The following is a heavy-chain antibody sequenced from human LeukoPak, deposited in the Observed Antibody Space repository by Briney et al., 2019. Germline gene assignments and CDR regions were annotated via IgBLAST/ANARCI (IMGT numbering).Heavy chain of an antibody. CDR1: GYSISSGYY. D-gene: IGHD5-12*01. Sequence: SETLSLTCTVSGYSISSGYYWGWIRQPAGKGLEWIGRIYTSGSTNYNPSLKSRVTISIDTSKNQFSLKLSSVTAADTAVYYCARVSSVWMKDYYYYMDVWGKGTTVTVSS. V-gene: IGHV4-61*02. CDR3: ARVSSVWMKDYYYYMDV. CDR2: IYTSGST. J-gene: IGHJ6*03.